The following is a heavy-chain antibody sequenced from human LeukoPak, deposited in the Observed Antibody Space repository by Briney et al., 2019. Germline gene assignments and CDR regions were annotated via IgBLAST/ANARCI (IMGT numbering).Heavy chain of an antibody. CDR1: GGSFSGYS. Sequence: SETLSLTCAVYGGSFSGYSWSWIRQSPEKGLEWIGEVNHTGGITYTPSLKSRVTIAIDKSKNQFSLQLTSVTAADTAVYYCARQYTFDIWGAGQWSPSL. V-gene: IGHV4-34*01. J-gene: IGHJ3*02. CDR2: VNHTGGI. CDR3: ARQYTFDI. D-gene: IGHD6-6*01.